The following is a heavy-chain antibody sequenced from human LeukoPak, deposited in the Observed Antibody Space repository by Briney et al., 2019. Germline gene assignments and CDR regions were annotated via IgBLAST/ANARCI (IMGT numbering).Heavy chain of an antibody. CDR1: GGSFSGYY. Sequence: SETLSLTCAVYGGSFSGYYWSWIRQPPGKGLEWIGEINHSGNTNYNPSLKSRVTISVDTSKNQFSLKLSSVTAADTAVYYCARGPLGYCSSTSCSRQYNWFDPWGQGTLVTVSS. J-gene: IGHJ5*02. CDR2: INHSGNT. V-gene: IGHV4-34*01. D-gene: IGHD2-2*01. CDR3: ARGPLGYCSSTSCSRQYNWFDP.